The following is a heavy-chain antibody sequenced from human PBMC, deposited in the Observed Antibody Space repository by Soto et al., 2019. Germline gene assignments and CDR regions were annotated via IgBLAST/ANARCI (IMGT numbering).Heavy chain of an antibody. V-gene: IGHV4-30-4*01. CDR1: GESISTVDYF. J-gene: IGHJ5*01. Sequence: SETLCLTCSVSGESISTVDYFWAWIRQPPGQALEYIGYIYKSATTYYNPSFESRVAISLDTSKSQFSLNVTSVTAADTAVYFCARGRYCLTGRSFTNWFDSWGQGTLVTGSS. CDR3: ARGRYCLTGRSFTNWFDS. D-gene: IGHD2-15*01. CDR2: IYKSATT.